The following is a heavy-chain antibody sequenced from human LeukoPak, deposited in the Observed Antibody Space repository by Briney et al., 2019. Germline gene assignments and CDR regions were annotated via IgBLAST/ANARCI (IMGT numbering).Heavy chain of an antibody. Sequence: GGSLRLSCAASGFIFNNFAMSWVRQAPGKGLEWVSAISGHGDSTYYADSVKGRFTISRDNSKNTLYLQMNSLRAEDTAVYYCAKDRGYCSSTSCYFDYWGQGTLVTVSS. CDR3: AKDRGYCSSTSCYFDY. CDR2: ISGHGDST. D-gene: IGHD2-2*01. CDR1: GFIFNNFA. V-gene: IGHV3-23*01. J-gene: IGHJ4*02.